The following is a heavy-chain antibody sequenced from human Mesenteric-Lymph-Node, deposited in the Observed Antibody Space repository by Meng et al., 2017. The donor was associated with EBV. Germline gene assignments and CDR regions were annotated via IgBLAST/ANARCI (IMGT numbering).Heavy chain of an antibody. CDR3: ARGEKGPIDY. Sequence: QVQRQQWGVGLLKPSETLSLTCAVYGGSFSGYYWSWIRQPPGKGLEWIGEINHSGSTNYNPSLKSRVTISVDTSKNQFSLKLSSVTAADTAVYYCARGEKGPIDYWGQGTLVTVSS. CDR1: GGSFSGYY. J-gene: IGHJ4*02. V-gene: IGHV4-34*01. CDR2: INHSGST.